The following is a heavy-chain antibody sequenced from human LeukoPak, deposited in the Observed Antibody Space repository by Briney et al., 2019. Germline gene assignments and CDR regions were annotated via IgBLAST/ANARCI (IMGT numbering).Heavy chain of an antibody. CDR3: ARVAEAAAFDS. V-gene: IGHV3-21*06. CDR1: GFTFSTYS. CDR2: ISSNSRYI. D-gene: IGHD6-13*01. J-gene: IGHJ4*02. Sequence: GGSLRLFCAASGFTFSTYSMNWVRQAPGKGLEWVSSISSNSRYIYYADSMRGRFTISRDNAKNSLYLQMNSLKTEDTAVYYCARVAEAAAFDSWGQGTLVTVSS.